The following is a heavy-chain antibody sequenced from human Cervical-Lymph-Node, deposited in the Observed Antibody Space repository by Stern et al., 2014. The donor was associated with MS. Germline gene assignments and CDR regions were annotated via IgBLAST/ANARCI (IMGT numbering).Heavy chain of an antibody. Sequence: QLQLQESGPGLVKPSETLSLTCTVSGGSTSSSNYYWGWIRQPPGKGLEWIASISHSGSSYSIPSLKSRLTISIDTSKTQSSLKLISVTAADTAVYYCASLNGSGSYPDYWGQGTLVIVSS. D-gene: IGHD3-10*01. J-gene: IGHJ4*02. CDR1: GGSTSSSNYY. V-gene: IGHV4-39*01. CDR3: ASLNGSGSYPDY. CDR2: ISHSGSS.